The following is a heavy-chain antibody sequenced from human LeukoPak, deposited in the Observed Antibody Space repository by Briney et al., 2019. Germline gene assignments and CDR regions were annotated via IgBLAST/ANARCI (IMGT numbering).Heavy chain of an antibody. D-gene: IGHD3-10*01. CDR1: RFTFSSYS. J-gene: IGHJ4*02. CDR2: ISSSGSYI. CDR3: ARTGVMVRGVTYIDY. Sequence: GGSLRLSCAASRFTFSSYSMNWVRQAPGKGLEWVSSISSSGSYIYYADSVKGRFTISRDNAKNSLYLQMNSLRAEDTAVYYCARTGVMVRGVTYIDYWGQGTLVTVSS. V-gene: IGHV3-21*01.